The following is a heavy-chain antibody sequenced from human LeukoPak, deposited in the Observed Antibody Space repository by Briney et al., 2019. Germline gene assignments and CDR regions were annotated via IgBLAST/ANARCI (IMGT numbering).Heavy chain of an antibody. CDR3: ARDYGGSSPFDY. J-gene: IGHJ4*02. CDR1: GFTFSSYG. Sequence: GGSLRLSCAASGFTFSSYGMNWVRQAPGKGLEWVSSISSSSSYIYYADSVKGRFTISRDNAKNSLYLQMNSLRAEDTAVYYCARDYGGSSPFDYWGQGTLVTVSS. CDR2: ISSSSSYI. D-gene: IGHD4-23*01. V-gene: IGHV3-21*01.